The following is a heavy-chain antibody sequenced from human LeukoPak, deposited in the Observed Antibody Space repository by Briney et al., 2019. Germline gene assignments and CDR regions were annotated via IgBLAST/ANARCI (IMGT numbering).Heavy chain of an antibody. CDR1: GFTLSSFG. V-gene: IGHV3-30*03. Sequence: PGRSLRLSCAASGFTLSSFGMHWVRQAPGKGLEWVAVISSDGSNKYYADSVKGRFTISRDNSKNMLYLQMNSLRAEDTAVYYCARDQYSYAHAAHWGQGTLVTVSS. D-gene: IGHD5-18*01. CDR2: ISSDGSNK. J-gene: IGHJ4*02. CDR3: ARDQYSYAHAAH.